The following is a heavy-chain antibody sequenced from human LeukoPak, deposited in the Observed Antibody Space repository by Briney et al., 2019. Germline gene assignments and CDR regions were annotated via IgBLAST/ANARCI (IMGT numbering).Heavy chain of an antibody. CDR1: GGTFSSSP. CDR3: ARDGAGNYNYYYYYMDV. V-gene: IGHV1-69*13. D-gene: IGHD1-7*01. Sequence: GASVKVSCKASGGTFSSSPISWVRQAPGQGLEWMGGIIPIFNTANYAQKFQGRVTITADESTSTAYMELSSLRSEDTAVYYCARDGAGNYNYYYYYMDVWGKGTTVTVSS. J-gene: IGHJ6*03. CDR2: IIPIFNTA.